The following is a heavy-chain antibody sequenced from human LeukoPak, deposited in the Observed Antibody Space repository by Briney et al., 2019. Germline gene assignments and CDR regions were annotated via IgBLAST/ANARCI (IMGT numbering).Heavy chain of an antibody. Sequence: VAPVKVSCKASGYTFTSYYMHWVRQAPGQGLEWMGIINPSGGSTSYAQKFQGRVTMTRDMSTSTVYMELSSLRSEDTAVYYCARVRSIAAAGTGAFDIWGQGTMVTVSS. CDR3: ARVRSIAAAGTGAFDI. J-gene: IGHJ3*02. V-gene: IGHV1-46*01. D-gene: IGHD6-13*01. CDR1: GYTFTSYY. CDR2: INPSGGST.